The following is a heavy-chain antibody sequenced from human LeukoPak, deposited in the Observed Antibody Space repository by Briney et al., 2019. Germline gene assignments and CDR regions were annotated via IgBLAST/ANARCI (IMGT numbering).Heavy chain of an antibody. CDR1: GASIRNDNFY. J-gene: IGHJ4*02. Sequence: SETLSLTCTVSGASIRNDNFYWGWIRQPPGEGLEWIGSIYYSGSTYYKPSLKSRVTVSLDTSRNQFSLKLSSVTAADTAVYYCARLSTVVVPAALVFWSGGITDYWGQGTLVTVSS. CDR2: IYYSGST. D-gene: IGHD2-2*01. V-gene: IGHV4-39*01. CDR3: ARLSTVVVPAALVFWSGGITDY.